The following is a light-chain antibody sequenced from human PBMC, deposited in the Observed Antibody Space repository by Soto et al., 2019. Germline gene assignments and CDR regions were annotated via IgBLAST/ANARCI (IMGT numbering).Light chain of an antibody. Sequence: EIVLTQSPATLSLSPGDRATISCRASQSVSSYLAWYQQKPGQAPRLLIYDASNRATGVPSRFSGSGSGTEFTLTISSLEPEDFAAYSCQQCNNCPPRITFGRGTRLEIK. CDR2: DAS. V-gene: IGKV3-11*01. CDR1: QSVSSY. CDR3: QQCNNCPPRIT. J-gene: IGKJ5*01.